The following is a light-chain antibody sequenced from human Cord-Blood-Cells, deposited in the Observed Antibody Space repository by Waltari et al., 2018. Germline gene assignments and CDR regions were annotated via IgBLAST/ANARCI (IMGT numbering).Light chain of an antibody. Sequence: SSELTQDPAVSMALGQTVRITCQGDSLRSYYASWYQQKPGQAPVLVIYGKNNRPSGIPDRFSGSSSGNTASLTITGAQAEDEADYYCNSRDSSGNHLEFGGGTKLTVL. CDR3: NSRDSSGNHLE. V-gene: IGLV3-19*01. CDR2: GKN. J-gene: IGLJ2*01. CDR1: SLRSYY.